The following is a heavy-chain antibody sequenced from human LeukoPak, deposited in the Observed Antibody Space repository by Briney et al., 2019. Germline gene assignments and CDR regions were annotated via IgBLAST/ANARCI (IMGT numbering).Heavy chain of an antibody. CDR1: GGTFSSYA. CDR3: ASKYYDILTGYPY. CDR2: IIPIFGTA. V-gene: IGHV1-69*06. J-gene: IGHJ4*02. D-gene: IGHD3-9*01. Sequence: SVKVSCKASGGTFSSYAISWVRQAPGQGLEWMGGIIPIFGTANYAQKFQGRVTITADKSTSTAYMELSSLRSEDTAVYYCASKYYDILTGYPYRGQGTLVTVSS.